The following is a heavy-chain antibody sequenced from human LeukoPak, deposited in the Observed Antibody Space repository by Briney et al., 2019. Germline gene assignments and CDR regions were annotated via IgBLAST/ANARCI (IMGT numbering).Heavy chain of an antibody. D-gene: IGHD3-10*01. V-gene: IGHV3-53*01. J-gene: IGHJ4*02. CDR3: AKCDGSGSYDDY. CDR2: IYSGGTT. CDR1: GFTVSNNY. Sequence: GGSLRLSCAASGFTVSNNYLHWVRQAPGKGLEWVSVIYSGGTTYYANSVKGRFTISRDSSKNTMYLQMNSLRVEDTAVYYCAKCDGSGSYDDYWGQGTLVTVSS.